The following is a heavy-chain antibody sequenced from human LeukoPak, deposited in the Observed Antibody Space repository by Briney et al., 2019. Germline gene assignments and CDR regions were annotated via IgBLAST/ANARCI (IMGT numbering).Heavy chain of an antibody. CDR2: IDYSGST. J-gene: IGHJ4*02. Sequence: SETLSLTCTVSGGSISSYYWSWIRQPPGKGLEWIGYIDYSGSTNYNPSLKSRVTIAEDTSKNQFSLKLNSVTAADTAVYYCASSLGSQFDYWGQGTLVTVSS. D-gene: IGHD3-16*01. CDR3: ASSLGSQFDY. CDR1: GGSISSYY. V-gene: IGHV4-59*01.